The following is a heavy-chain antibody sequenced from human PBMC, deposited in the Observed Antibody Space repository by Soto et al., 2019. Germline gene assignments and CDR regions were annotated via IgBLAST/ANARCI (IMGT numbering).Heavy chain of an antibody. CDR3: ARRLYGDYDY. D-gene: IGHD4-17*01. CDR2: ISTYNGNT. Sequence: QAQLVQCGAEVKEPGASVKVSCKASGYSFTTSGITWVRQAPGQGLEWMGWISTYNGNTNYAQKLQDRVTLTTDTSTSTAHMELRSLRSDDTAVYYCARRLYGDYDYWGQGTLVTVSS. V-gene: IGHV1-18*01. J-gene: IGHJ4*02. CDR1: GYSFTTSG.